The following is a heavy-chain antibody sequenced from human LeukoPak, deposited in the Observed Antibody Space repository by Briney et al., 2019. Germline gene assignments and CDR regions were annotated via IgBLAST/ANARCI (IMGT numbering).Heavy chain of an antibody. J-gene: IGHJ6*03. Sequence: SETLSLTCAVSDYSISSGYHWGWIGQPPGKGLEWIGSIVLIVSTYYKPSLKSRDTISVSTSKNQFALKLSSVTAADTAVYYCARGASLTSVVTRGNYMDVWGKGTTVTVSS. CDR2: IVLIVST. CDR1: DYSISSGYH. CDR3: ARGASLTSVVTRGNYMDV. V-gene: IGHV4-38-2*01. D-gene: IGHD4-23*01.